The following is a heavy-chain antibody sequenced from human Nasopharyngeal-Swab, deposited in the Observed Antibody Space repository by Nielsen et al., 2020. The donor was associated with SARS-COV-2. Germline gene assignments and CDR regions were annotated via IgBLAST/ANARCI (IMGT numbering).Heavy chain of an antibody. CDR3: ARTKWLRFGYYYGMDV. J-gene: IGHJ6*02. D-gene: IGHD5-12*01. Sequence: WIRQPPGKGLEWVSSISSSSSYIYYADSVKGRFTISRDNAKNSLYLQMNSLRAEDTAVYYCARTKWLRFGYYYGMDVWGQGTTVTVSS. V-gene: IGHV3-21*01. CDR2: ISSSSSYI.